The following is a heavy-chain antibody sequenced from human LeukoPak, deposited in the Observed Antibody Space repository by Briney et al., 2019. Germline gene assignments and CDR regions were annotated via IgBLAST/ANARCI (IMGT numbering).Heavy chain of an antibody. CDR3: AKDRLYYYDSSGDY. J-gene: IGHJ4*02. Sequence: GGSLRLSCAASGFTFDDYAMHWVRQAPGKGLEWVSGISWNSGSIGYADSVKGRFTISRDNAKNSLYLQMNSLRAEDTAVYYCAKDRLYYYDSSGDYWGQGTLVTVSS. CDR1: GFTFDDYA. CDR2: ISWNSGSI. D-gene: IGHD3-22*01. V-gene: IGHV3-9*01.